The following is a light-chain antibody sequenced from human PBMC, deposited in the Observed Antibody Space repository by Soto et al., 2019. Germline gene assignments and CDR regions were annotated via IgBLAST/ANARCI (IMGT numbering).Light chain of an antibody. V-gene: IGKV3-20*01. CDR2: GTS. CDR1: QSVSSSY. Sequence: EIVLTQSPGTLSLSPGERATLSCRASQSVSSSYLAWYQHKPGQAPRLLISGTSSRATGIPDRFSGSGAGTDSPLTISRLEPEAFAVYYCQQYGTTPWTFGQGTKLDIK. CDR3: QQYGTTPWT. J-gene: IGKJ1*01.